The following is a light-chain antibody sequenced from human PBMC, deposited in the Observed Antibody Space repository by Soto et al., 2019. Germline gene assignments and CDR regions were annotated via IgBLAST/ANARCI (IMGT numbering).Light chain of an antibody. CDR2: DNT. CDR3: QSYDSSLTGAWV. CDR1: SSNIGAGYD. V-gene: IGLV1-40*01. J-gene: IGLJ3*02. Sequence: QSVLTQPPSVSGAPGQRVTISCTGSSSNIGAGYDVHWYQQLPGTAPKLLIYDNTNRPSGVPDRFSGSKSGTSASLAITGLQAEDEADYSCQSYDSSLTGAWVFGGGTKLTVL.